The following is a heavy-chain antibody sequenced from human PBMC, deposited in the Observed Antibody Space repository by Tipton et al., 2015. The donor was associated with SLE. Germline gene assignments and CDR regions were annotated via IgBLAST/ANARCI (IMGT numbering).Heavy chain of an antibody. CDR1: GGTFSSYT. CDR2: IIPILGIA. D-gene: IGHD2-2*01. Sequence: QLVQSGAEVKKPGSSVKVSCKASGGTFSSYTISWVRQAPGQGLEWMGRIIPILGIANYAQKFQGRVTITADKSTSTAYMELSSRRSEDTAVYYCARGEPPPASFFGCWGQGTLVTVSS. J-gene: IGHJ4*02. CDR3: ARGEPPPASFFGC. V-gene: IGHV1-69*09.